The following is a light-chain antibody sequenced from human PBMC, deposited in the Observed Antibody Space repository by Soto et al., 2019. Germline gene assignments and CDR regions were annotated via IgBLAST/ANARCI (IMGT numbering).Light chain of an antibody. CDR3: QQSHKWYT. V-gene: IGKV3-15*01. CDR2: GAS. CDR1: QNIDRH. Sequence: TQSPATLSVSPGERATLSCRASQNIDRHLHWYQQKPGQAPRLLIYGASARATGIPARFSGSGSGTEFTLTISSLQSEDFALYFCQQSHKWYTFGQGTKVAIK. J-gene: IGKJ2*01.